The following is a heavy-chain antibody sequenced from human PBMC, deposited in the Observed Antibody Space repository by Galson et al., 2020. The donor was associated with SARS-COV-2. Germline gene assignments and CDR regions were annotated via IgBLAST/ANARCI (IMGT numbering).Heavy chain of an antibody. Sequence: RQVASVKVSCKASGGTFTTHAFTWVRQAPGQGLEWMGGIIPIFDTVTYAQKFQGRVTITADKSTSTVYMTLSSLRSGDTALYYCARGLRLLDVTKPVAFDIWGQGTMVTVSS. CDR1: GGTFTTHA. V-gene: IGHV1-69*06. CDR3: ARGLRLLDVTKPVAFDI. D-gene: IGHD3-3*01. J-gene: IGHJ3*02. CDR2: IIPIFDTV.